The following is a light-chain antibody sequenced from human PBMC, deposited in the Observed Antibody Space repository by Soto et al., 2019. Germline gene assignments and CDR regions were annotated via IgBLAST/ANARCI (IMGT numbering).Light chain of an antibody. V-gene: IGLV2-23*02. J-gene: IGLJ1*01. CDR1: SSDVGTYNL. Sequence: QSALTQPASVSGSPGQSITISCTGSSSDVGTYNLVSWYQQHPGQAPRLMISEVRKRPSGVSNRFSGSKASNTASLTISGLQAEDEADYYCCSYAGSGTYVFGTGTKLTVL. CDR2: EVR. CDR3: CSYAGSGTYV.